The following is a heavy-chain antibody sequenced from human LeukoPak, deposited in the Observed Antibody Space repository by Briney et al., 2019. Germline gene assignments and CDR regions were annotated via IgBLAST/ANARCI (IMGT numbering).Heavy chain of an antibody. CDR1: GGSISSYY. Sequence: PSETLSLTCTVSGGSISSYYWSWVRQAPGKGLEWVANIKQDGSEKYYVDSVKGRFTISRDNAKNSLYLQMNSLRAEDTAVYYCARAKDGYNRGYFDYWGQGTLVTVSS. V-gene: IGHV3-7*01. CDR3: ARAKDGYNRGYFDY. CDR2: IKQDGSEK. D-gene: IGHD5-12*01. J-gene: IGHJ4*02.